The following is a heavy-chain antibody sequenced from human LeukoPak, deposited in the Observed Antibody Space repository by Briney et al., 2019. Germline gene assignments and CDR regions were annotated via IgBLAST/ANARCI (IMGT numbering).Heavy chain of an antibody. J-gene: IGHJ4*02. V-gene: IGHV1-8*01. CDR1: GYTFTSYD. CDR2: MNPNSGNT. D-gene: IGHD5-24*01. CDR3: ARVPRRRWLQLSPKLIYYFDY. Sequence: ASVKVSCTASGYTFTSYDINWVRQATGQGLEWMGWMNPNSGNTGYAQKFQGRVTMTRNTSISTAYMELSSLRSEDTAVYYCARVPRRRWLQLSPKLIYYFDYWGQGTLVTVSS.